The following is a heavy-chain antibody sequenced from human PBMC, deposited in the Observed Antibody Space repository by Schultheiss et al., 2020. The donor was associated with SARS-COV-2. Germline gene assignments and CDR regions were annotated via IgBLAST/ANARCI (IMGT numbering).Heavy chain of an antibody. CDR2: IYTSGST. V-gene: IGHV4-4*07. CDR3: ARYYSSSSPPPSYFDY. CDR1: GGSISSYY. Sequence: SETLSLTCTVSGGSISSYYWSWIRQPAGKGLEWIGRIYTSGSTNYNPSLKSRVTMSVDTSKNQFSLKLSSVTAADTAVYYCARYYSSSSPPPSYFDYWGQGTLVTVSS. D-gene: IGHD6-6*01. J-gene: IGHJ4*02.